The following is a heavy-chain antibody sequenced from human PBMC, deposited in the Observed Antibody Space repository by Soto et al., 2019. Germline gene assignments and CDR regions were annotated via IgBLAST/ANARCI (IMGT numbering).Heavy chain of an antibody. CDR2: IKSKTDGGTT. CDR3: TTESETGDRDY. J-gene: IGHJ4*02. D-gene: IGHD7-27*01. Sequence: GESLKISCAASGFTFSNAWMSWVRQAPGKGLEWVGRIKSKTDGGTTDYAAPVKGRFTISRDDSKNTLYLQMNSLKTEDPAVYYCTTESETGDRDYWGQGTLVTVSS. V-gene: IGHV3-15*01. CDR1: GFTFSNAW.